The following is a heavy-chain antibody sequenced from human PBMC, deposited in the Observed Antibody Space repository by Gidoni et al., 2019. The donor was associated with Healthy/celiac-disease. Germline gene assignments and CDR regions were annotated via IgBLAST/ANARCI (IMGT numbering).Heavy chain of an antibody. V-gene: IGHV3-23*01. J-gene: IGHJ4*02. CDR3: AKVSPYYDDGSGYFGYFDY. CDR1: GFTFSSYA. Sequence: EVKLLEPGGGLVQPGGSLRLSCAASGFTFSSYAMSWVRQAPGKGLEWVSAVSGSGGSTYYADSVKCRFTISRDNFKNTLYLQKNSLRAEDTAVDYCAKVSPYYDDGSGYFGYFDYWGQGTLVTVSS. D-gene: IGHD3-22*01. CDR2: VSGSGGST.